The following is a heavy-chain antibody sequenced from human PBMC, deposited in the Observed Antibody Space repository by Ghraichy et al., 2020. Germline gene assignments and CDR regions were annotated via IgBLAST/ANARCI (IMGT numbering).Heavy chain of an antibody. J-gene: IGHJ4*02. CDR1: GFTFSSYS. D-gene: IGHD2-2*01. Sequence: GGSLRLSCAASGFTFSSYSMNWVRQAPGKGLEWVSSISSSSSYIYYADSVKGRFTISRDNAKNSLYLQMNSLRAEDTAVYYCARDGAVPAAMSTISEGFDYWGQGTLVTVSS. CDR2: ISSSSSYI. CDR3: ARDGAVPAAMSTISEGFDY. V-gene: IGHV3-21*01.